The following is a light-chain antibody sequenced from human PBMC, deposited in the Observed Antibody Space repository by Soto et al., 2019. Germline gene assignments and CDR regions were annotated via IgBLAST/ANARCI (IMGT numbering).Light chain of an antibody. V-gene: IGKV1-39*01. Sequence: IWMTQSPSFLSASVGDRVTITCRASQGISSYLAWYQQKPGKAPKLLIYAASSLQRGVPSTFSGGGSGTDFTLTISSLQPEDFATYYCQQSYSSITFGQGTRLEIK. J-gene: IGKJ5*01. CDR1: QGISSY. CDR3: QQSYSSIT. CDR2: AAS.